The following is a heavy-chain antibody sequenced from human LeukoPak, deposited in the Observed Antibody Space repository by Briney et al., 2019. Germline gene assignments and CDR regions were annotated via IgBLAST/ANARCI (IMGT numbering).Heavy chain of an antibody. J-gene: IGHJ4*02. V-gene: IGHV4-61*08. Sequence: SQTLSLTCTVSGGSISSGGYYWTWIRQPPGKGLEWIGNVYYSGSTNYNPSLKSRVTISVDTSKNQFSLKLSSVTAADTAVYYCARLGSGYLYYFDYWGQGTLVTVSS. D-gene: IGHD5-12*01. CDR3: ARLGSGYLYYFDY. CDR2: VYYSGST. CDR1: GGSISSGGYY.